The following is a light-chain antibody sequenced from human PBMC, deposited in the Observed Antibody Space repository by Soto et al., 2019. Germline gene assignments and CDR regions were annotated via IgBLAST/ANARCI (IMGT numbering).Light chain of an antibody. J-gene: IGLJ1*01. CDR1: SSDVGAYDA. CDR3: CSSAPESTYV. CDR2: RGT. Sequence: QSVLAQPASVSGSPGQSITISCTGTSSDVGAYDAVSWYQQHPGKAPQVIIYRGTKRPSGVSTRFSGSVSGNTASLTVSGLQAEDEAEYFCCSSAPESTYVFGTGTKATAL. V-gene: IGLV2-23*01.